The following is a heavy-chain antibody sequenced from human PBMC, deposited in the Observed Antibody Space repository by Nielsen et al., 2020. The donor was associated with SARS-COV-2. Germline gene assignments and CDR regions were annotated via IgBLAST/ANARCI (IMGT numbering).Heavy chain of an antibody. CDR3: ARIYSSSYIDY. Sequence: GESLKISCAVSEFSFEKSAMSWVRQAPGKGLEWVSTISGQGASTYYADSVKGRFTISRDNSKNTLYLQMNSLRAEDTAVYYCARIYSSSYIDYWGQGALVTVSS. V-gene: IGHV3-23*01. J-gene: IGHJ4*02. D-gene: IGHD6-13*01. CDR2: ISGQGAST. CDR1: EFSFEKSA.